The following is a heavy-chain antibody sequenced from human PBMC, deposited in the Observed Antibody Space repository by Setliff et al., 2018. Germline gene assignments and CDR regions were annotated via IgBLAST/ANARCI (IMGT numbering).Heavy chain of an antibody. CDR2: IYYSGST. J-gene: IGHJ5*02. V-gene: IGHV4-59*01. D-gene: IGHD3-9*01. CDR1: GVSISSYY. Sequence: SETLSLTCNVSGVSISSYYWSWIRQPPGKGLEWIGYIYYSGSTNYNPSLKSRVTMALDTTKNQISLKLSSVTAADTAVYYCARGSGYYKNWFAPWGQGTLVTVSS. CDR3: ARGSGYYKNWFAP.